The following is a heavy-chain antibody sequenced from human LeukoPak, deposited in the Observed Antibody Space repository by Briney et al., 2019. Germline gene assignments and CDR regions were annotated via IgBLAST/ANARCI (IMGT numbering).Heavy chain of an antibody. CDR1: GDSFSSYW. CDR3: ARLGREQWLPSDY. V-gene: IGHV5-51*01. CDR2: IYPGDSDT. J-gene: IGHJ4*02. D-gene: IGHD6-19*01. Sequence: GESLKISCKGSGDSFSSYWIGWVRQMPGKGLEWMGIIYPGDSDTRYSPSFQGQVTISADKSISTAYLQWSSLKASDTAMYYCARLGREQWLPSDYWGQGTLVTVSS.